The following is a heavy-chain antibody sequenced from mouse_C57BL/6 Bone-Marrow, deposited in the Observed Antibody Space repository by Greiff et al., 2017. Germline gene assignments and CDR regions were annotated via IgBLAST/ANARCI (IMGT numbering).Heavy chain of an antibody. J-gene: IGHJ2*01. V-gene: IGHV1-81*01. CDR2: IYPRSGNT. CDR3: ARGLHY. CDR1: GYTFTSYG. Sequence: VQLQQSGAELARPGASVKLSCKASGYTFTSYGISWVKQRPGQGLEWIGEIYPRSGNTYYNEKFKGKATLTADKSSSTAYMELRSLTSEDAAVYFCARGLHYWGQGTTLTVSS.